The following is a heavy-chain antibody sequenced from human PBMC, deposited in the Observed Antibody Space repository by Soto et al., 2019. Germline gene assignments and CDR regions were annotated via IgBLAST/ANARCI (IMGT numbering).Heavy chain of an antibody. D-gene: IGHD3-16*01. CDR2: IDSAGTST. V-gene: IGHV3-74*01. Sequence: GGSLRLSCAASGFTFSSYWMHWVRQAPGKGLVWVSRIDSAGTSTYYADSVQGRFAISRDNAKNTLYLQMNSLRAEDTALYYCARGPFYVDVWGQGTAVTVSS. CDR1: GFTFSSYW. J-gene: IGHJ6*02. CDR3: ARGPFYVDV.